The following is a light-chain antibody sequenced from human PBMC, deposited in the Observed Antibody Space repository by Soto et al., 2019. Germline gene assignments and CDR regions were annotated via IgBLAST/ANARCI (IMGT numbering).Light chain of an antibody. V-gene: IGKV4-1*01. CDR2: WAS. CDR1: RSVLYNSNNKNY. Sequence: DIVMTQSPDSLAVSLSETATINCKSSRSVLYNSNNKNYFAWFQQKPGQPPRLLLYWASTRETGVPDRFSGSGSGTDFTLTISSVQAEDVVVYYCQQYYTTPRTFGQGTKMEIK. J-gene: IGKJ2*01. CDR3: QQYYTTPRT.